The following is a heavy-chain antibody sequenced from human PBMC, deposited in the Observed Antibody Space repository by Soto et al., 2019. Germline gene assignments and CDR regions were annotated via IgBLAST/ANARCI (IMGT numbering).Heavy chain of an antibody. J-gene: IGHJ3*02. V-gene: IGHV4-4*02. CDR1: GGSVISSSW. CDR2: IYHAGSP. D-gene: IGHD2-21*01. Sequence: NPSETLSLTCGVSGGSVISSSWWTWLRQSPGKGLEWIGEIYHAGSPNYNPSFQSRVIISLDKSKNNFSLRLTSVTAADAAIYYCARGSSFRGDFDIWGQGTTVTVSS. CDR3: ARGSSFRGDFDI.